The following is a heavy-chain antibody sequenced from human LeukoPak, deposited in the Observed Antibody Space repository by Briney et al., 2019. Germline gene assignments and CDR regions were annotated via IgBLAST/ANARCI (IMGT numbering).Heavy chain of an antibody. CDR3: ARVDYGDPPDY. D-gene: IGHD4-17*01. Sequence: ASVKVPCKASGYTFTSYGISWVRQPPGQGLEWMGWISAYNGNTNYAQKLQGRVTMTTDTSTSTAYMELRSLRSDDTAVYYCARVDYGDPPDYWGQGTLVTVSS. CDR2: ISAYNGNT. CDR1: GYTFTSYG. J-gene: IGHJ4*02. V-gene: IGHV1-18*01.